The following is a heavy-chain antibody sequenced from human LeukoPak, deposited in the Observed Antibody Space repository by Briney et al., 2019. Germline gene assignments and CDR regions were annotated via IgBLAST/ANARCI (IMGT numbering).Heavy chain of an antibody. D-gene: IGHD6-13*01. CDR3: ARGGARQQLVENYFDY. CDR1: GFTFSSNY. CDR2: IYRGGGT. Sequence: PGGSLRLSCAASGFTFSSNYMSWVRQAPGKGLEWVPVIYRGGGTNYADSVKGRFTVSRDNSKNTLYLQMNSLRAEDTAVYYCARGGARQQLVENYFDYWGQGTLVTVSS. J-gene: IGHJ4*02. V-gene: IGHV3-53*01.